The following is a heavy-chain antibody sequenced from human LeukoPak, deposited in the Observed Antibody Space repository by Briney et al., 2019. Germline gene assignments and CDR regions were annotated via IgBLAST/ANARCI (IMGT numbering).Heavy chain of an antibody. CDR3: ASSGSYRFDY. CDR2: IKQDGSDK. CDR1: GFTFNSYW. D-gene: IGHD1-26*01. J-gene: IGHJ4*02. V-gene: IGHV3-7*01. Sequence: QPGGSLRLSCAASGFTFNSYWMHWVRQAPGKGLEWVANIKQDGSDKYYVDSVKGRFTISRDNAKNSLYLQMNSLRDEDTAVYYCASSGSYRFDYWGQGTLVTVSS.